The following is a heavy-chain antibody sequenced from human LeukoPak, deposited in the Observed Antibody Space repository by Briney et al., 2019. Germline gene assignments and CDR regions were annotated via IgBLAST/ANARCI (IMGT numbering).Heavy chain of an antibody. V-gene: IGHV3-23*01. Sequence: GGSLRLSCAASGFTISSYAMSWVRQAPGKGLEWVSVISGSGDGTYYADPVKGRFTISRDNSKNTLYLQMNSLRAADTAVYYCAKPPVGATPYYFDYWGQGTLVTVSS. J-gene: IGHJ4*02. CDR3: AKPPVGATPYYFDY. CDR1: GFTISSYA. CDR2: ISGSGDGT. D-gene: IGHD1-26*01.